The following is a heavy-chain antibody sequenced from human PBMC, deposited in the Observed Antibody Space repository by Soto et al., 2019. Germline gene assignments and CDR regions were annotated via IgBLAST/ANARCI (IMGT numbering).Heavy chain of an antibody. V-gene: IGHV1-69*04. Sequence: GASVKVSCKASGDTFSFYTINWVRQAPGLGLEWMGRVNPILSMSNYAQKFQGRVTMTADKSTSTAYMELRSLRSEDTAVYYCARDQGITTFGVYSMYYYGMDVWG. CDR1: GDTFSFYT. CDR2: VNPILSMS. J-gene: IGHJ6*02. CDR3: ARDQGITTFGVYSMYYYGMDV. D-gene: IGHD3-3*01.